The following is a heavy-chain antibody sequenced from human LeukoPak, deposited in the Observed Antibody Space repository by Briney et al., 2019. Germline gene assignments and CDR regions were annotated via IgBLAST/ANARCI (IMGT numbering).Heavy chain of an antibody. D-gene: IGHD1-26*01. CDR2: IKQDGSEK. CDR3: ARDSEGIVYYYYMDV. Sequence: PGGSLRLSCAASGFTFSSYWMNWVRQAPGKGLEWVANIKQDGSEKYYVDSVKGRFTISRDNAKNSLYLQMNSLRVEDTAVYHCARDSEGIVYYYYMDVWGKGTTVTVSS. V-gene: IGHV3-7*01. CDR1: GFTFSSYW. J-gene: IGHJ6*03.